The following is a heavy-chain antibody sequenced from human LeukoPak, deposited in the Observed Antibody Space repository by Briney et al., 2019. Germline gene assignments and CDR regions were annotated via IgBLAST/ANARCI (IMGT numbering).Heavy chain of an antibody. V-gene: IGHV4-38-2*02. J-gene: IGHJ4*02. Sequence: SETLSLTCTVSGYSISSGYYRGWIRQPPGKGLEWIGTIHYRGNTYYTPSLKSRVTMSVDTSKNQFSLNLSSVTAADTAVYYCARSLGYTSGGSCFWNYWGQGTLVTVSS. D-gene: IGHD2-15*01. CDR3: ARSLGYTSGGSCFWNY. CDR2: IHYRGNT. CDR1: GYSISSGYY.